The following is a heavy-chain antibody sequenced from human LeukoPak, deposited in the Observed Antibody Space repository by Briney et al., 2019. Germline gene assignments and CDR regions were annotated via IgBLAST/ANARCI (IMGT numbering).Heavy chain of an antibody. CDR1: GGSFSGYY. Sequence: ETLSLTCAVYGGSFSGYYWSWVRQAPGKGLEWVSVIYSGGSTYYADSVKGRFTISRDNSKNTLYLQMNSLRAEDTAVYYCARAPPEWLSMYYFDYWGQGTLVTVSS. J-gene: IGHJ4*02. CDR2: IYSGGST. D-gene: IGHD3-3*01. V-gene: IGHV3-66*01. CDR3: ARAPPEWLSMYYFDY.